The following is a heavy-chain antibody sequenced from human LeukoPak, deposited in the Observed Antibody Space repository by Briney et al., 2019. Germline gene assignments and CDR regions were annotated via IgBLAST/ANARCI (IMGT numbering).Heavy chain of an antibody. D-gene: IGHD3-3*01. J-gene: IGHJ4*02. CDR3: ARGATTLYAFDY. Sequence: SVKVSCKASGGTFSSYAISWVRQAPGQGLEWMGGIIPIFGTANYAQKFQGRVTITADESTSTAYMELSSLRSEDTAVYYCARGATTLYAFDYWGQGILVTVSS. CDR2: IIPIFGTA. CDR1: GGTFSSYA. V-gene: IGHV1-69*13.